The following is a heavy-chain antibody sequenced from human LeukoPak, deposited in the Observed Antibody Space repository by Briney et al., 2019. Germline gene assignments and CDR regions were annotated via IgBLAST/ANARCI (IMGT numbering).Heavy chain of an antibody. CDR1: GGSISSYY. CDR2: IYYSGST. Sequence: SETLSLTCTVSGGSISSYYWSWIRQPPGKGLEWIGYIYYSGSTNYNPSLKSRVTISVDTSKNQFSLKLSSVTAADTAVYYCARIVDTAGYYYGMDVWGQGTTVTVSS. D-gene: IGHD5-18*01. CDR3: ARIVDTAGYYYGMDV. J-gene: IGHJ6*02. V-gene: IGHV4-59*08.